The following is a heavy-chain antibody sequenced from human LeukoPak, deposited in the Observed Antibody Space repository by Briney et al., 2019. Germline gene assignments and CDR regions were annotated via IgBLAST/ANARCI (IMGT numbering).Heavy chain of an antibody. J-gene: IGHJ4*02. D-gene: IGHD3-16*01. CDR3: AKDGGY. V-gene: IGHV3-30-3*01. Sequence: GGSLRLSCAASGFTFSSYAMHWVRQAPGKGLEWVAVISYDGSNKYYADSVKGRFTISRDNSKNTLYLQMNSLRAEDTAVYYCAKDGGYWGQGTLVTVSS. CDR2: ISYDGSNK. CDR1: GFTFSSYA.